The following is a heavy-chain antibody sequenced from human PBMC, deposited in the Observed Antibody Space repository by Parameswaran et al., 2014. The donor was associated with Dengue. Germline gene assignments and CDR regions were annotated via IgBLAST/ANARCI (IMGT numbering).Heavy chain of an antibody. D-gene: IGHD3-10*01. V-gene: IGHV1-8*01. CDR2: MNPNSGNT. J-gene: IGHJ4*02. Sequence: WVRQAPGQGLEWMGWMNPNSGNTGYAQKFQGRVTMTRNTSISTAYMELSSLRSEDTAVYYCARGRTYYYGSGSWVYWGQGTLVTVSS. CDR3: ARGRTYYYGSGSWVY.